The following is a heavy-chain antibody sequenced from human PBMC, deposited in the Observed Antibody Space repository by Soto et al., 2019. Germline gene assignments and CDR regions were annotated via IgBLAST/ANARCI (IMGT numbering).Heavy chain of an antibody. D-gene: IGHD6-19*01. V-gene: IGHV3-21*06. CDR2: ISSRSLSL. Sequence: EVQLVESGGGLVKPGESLSLSCAGSGFIFSDYSMNWVRQSPGKGLEWVSSISSRSLSLYYADSVRGRVTISRDNAKNSLFLEMNSRRAEDTALYYWALDQSSGLKAFDIWCQGTMVTVPS. CDR1: GFIFSDYS. J-gene: IGHJ3*02. CDR3: ALDQSSGLKAFDI.